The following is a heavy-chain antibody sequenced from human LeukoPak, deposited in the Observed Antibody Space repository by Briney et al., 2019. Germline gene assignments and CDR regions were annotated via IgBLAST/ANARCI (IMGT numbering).Heavy chain of an antibody. Sequence: SVKVSCKASGGTFSSYAISWVRQAPGQGLEWMGRIIPILGIANYAQKFQGRVTITADKSTSTAYMELSSLRSEDTAVYYCAGAHDFWGEDYWGQGTLVTVSS. D-gene: IGHD3-3*01. CDR1: GGTFSSYA. V-gene: IGHV1-69*04. CDR3: AGAHDFWGEDY. CDR2: IIPILGIA. J-gene: IGHJ4*02.